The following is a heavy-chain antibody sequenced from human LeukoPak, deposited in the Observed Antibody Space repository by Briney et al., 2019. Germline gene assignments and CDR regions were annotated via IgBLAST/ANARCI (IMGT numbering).Heavy chain of an antibody. CDR3: AREGPLVGATYYFDY. CDR1: GGTFSSYT. V-gene: IGHV1-69*04. Sequence: ASVKVSCKASGGTFSSYTISWVRQAPGQGLEWMGRFIPILGIANYAQKFQGRVTITADKSTSTAYMELSSLRSEDTAVYYCAREGPLVGATYYFDYWGQGTLVTVSS. J-gene: IGHJ4*02. CDR2: FIPILGIA. D-gene: IGHD1-26*01.